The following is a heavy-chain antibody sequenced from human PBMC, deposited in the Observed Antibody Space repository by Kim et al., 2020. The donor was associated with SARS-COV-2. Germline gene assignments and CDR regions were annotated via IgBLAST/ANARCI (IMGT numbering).Heavy chain of an antibody. CDR1: GGTFSSYA. Sequence: SVKVSCKASGGTFSSYAISWVRQAPGQGLEWMGGIIPIFGTANYAQKFQGRVTITADESTSTAYMELSSLRSEDTAVYYCAREGGLGYGRYYFDYWGQGTLVTVSS. J-gene: IGHJ4*02. V-gene: IGHV1-69*13. D-gene: IGHD5-18*01. CDR2: IIPIFGTA. CDR3: AREGGLGYGRYYFDY.